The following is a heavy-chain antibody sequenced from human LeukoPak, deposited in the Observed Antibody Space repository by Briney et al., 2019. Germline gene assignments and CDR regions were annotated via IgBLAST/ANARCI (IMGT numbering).Heavy chain of an antibody. CDR2: ISYDGSSK. D-gene: IGHD6-19*01. V-gene: IGHV3-30*18. CDR1: GYTFSRYG. Sequence: GRSLRLSCTASGYTFSRYGMHWVRQAPGKGLEWVAVISYDGSSKYYADSVKGRFTISRDNSKNTLYLQMNSLKTEDTAVYYCTKGRYTSGGFDYWGQGTLVTVSS. CDR3: TKGRYTSGGFDY. J-gene: IGHJ4*02.